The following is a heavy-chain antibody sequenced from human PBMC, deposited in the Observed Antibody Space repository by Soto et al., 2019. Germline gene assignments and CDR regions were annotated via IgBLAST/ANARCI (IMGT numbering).Heavy chain of an antibody. J-gene: IGHJ4*02. CDR1: GGSFSGYY. Sequence: QVQLQQWGAGLLKPSETLSLTCAVYGGSFSGYYWSWIRQPPGKGLEWIGEINHSGSTNYNPSLKSRVTISVDTSKNQFSLKLSSVTAADTAVYYCARGPKRGGSYGNEISPNFDYWGQGTLVTVSS. CDR3: ARGPKRGGSYGNEISPNFDY. CDR2: INHSGST. D-gene: IGHD1-26*01. V-gene: IGHV4-34*01.